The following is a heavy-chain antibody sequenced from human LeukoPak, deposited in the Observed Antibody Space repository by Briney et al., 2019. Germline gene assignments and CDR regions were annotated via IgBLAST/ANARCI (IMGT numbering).Heavy chain of an antibody. CDR2: ISSSSTI. D-gene: IGHD4-23*01. V-gene: IGHV3-48*02. J-gene: IGHJ4*02. Sequence: GGSLRLSCAASGFTFSSYSINWVRQAPGKGLEWVSYISSSSTISYADSVKGRFTISRDNANNSLYLQMNSLRDEDTAVYYCARGGTSSSLAYWGREPWSPSPQ. CDR3: ARGGTSSSLAY. CDR1: GFTFSSYS.